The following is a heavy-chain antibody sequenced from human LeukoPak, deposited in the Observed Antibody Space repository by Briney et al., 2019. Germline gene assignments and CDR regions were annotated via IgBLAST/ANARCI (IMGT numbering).Heavy chain of an antibody. CDR2: IIPILGIA. V-gene: IGHV1-69*04. J-gene: IGHJ3*02. Sequence: GASVKVSCKASGGTFSSYAITWVRQAPGRGLEWMGRIIPILGIANYAQKFQGRVTIIADKSTSTAYMELSSLRSEDTAVYYCARDLYSGHEGNAFDIWGQGTMVTVSS. D-gene: IGHD5-12*01. CDR1: GGTFSSYA. CDR3: ARDLYSGHEGNAFDI.